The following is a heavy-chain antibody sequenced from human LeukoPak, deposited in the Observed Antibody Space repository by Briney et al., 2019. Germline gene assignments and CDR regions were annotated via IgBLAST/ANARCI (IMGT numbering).Heavy chain of an antibody. J-gene: IGHJ4*02. Sequence: GRSLRLSCAASGFTFGSFAMHWVRQAPGKGQEWVAFIKFHGHETFYADSVEGRFTFSRDNSRNTVYLQMNSLRSEDTAVYYCAREAPICRNADCRTGFDYWGQGTLVAVSS. CDR1: GFTFGSFA. D-gene: IGHD1-1*01. V-gene: IGHV3-30*04. CDR2: IKFHGHET. CDR3: AREAPICRNADCRTGFDY.